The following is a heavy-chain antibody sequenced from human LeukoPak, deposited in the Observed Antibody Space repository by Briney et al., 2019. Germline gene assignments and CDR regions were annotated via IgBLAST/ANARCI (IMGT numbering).Heavy chain of an antibody. D-gene: IGHD1-26*01. J-gene: IGHJ4*02. CDR1: GGSISSYY. CDR2: IYSSGNI. Sequence: PSETLSLTCTVSGGSISSYYWSWIRQPAGKGLEWIGRIYSSGNIHYNPSLKSRLTMSVDTSKNQFSLKLSSVTAADTAVHYCARAPPMGATYFDYWGQGTLVTVSS. V-gene: IGHV4-4*07. CDR3: ARAPPMGATYFDY.